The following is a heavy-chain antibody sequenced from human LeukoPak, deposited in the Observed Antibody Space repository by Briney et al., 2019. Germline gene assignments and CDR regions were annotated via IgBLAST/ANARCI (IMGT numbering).Heavy chain of an antibody. V-gene: IGHV4-59*01. CDR1: CRSIGPYY. CDR2: ISYSGRT. J-gene: IGHJ3*02. Sequence: SETLSLTRTVSCRSIGPYYWTWVRQSAGKGLQWIAFISYSGRTRYNPSLQRRVTISLDTSQIHFSLQLRSVTAADTAVYYCARLLDYDNSGDPDTFDIWGQGRMVSVYS. CDR3: ARLLDYDNSGDPDTFDI. D-gene: IGHD3-22*01.